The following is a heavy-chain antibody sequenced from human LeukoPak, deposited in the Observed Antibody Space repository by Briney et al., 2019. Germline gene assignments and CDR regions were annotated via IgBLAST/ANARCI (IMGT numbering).Heavy chain of an antibody. CDR1: GYTFTGYY. D-gene: IGHD3-22*01. V-gene: IGHV1-2*02. J-gene: IGHJ4*02. CDR2: INPNSGGT. CDR3: ARDWPYYDSSGYEEYYFDY. Sequence: ASVKVSCKASGYTFTGYYMHWVRHAPAQGLEWMGRINPNSGGTNYAQKFQGRVTMTRDTSISTAYMELSRLRSDDTAVYCCARDWPYYDSSGYEEYYFDYWGQGTLVTVSS.